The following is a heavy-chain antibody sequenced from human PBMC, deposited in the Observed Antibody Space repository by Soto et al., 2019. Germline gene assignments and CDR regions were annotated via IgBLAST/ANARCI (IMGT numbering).Heavy chain of an antibody. D-gene: IGHD3-10*01. V-gene: IGHV4-34*01. CDR3: ARELKYYGSYYYYGMDV. J-gene: IGHJ6*04. CDR1: GGSFSGYY. CDR2: INHSGST. Sequence: PSETLSLTCAVYGGSFSGYYWSWIRQPPGKGLEWIGEINHSGSTNYNPSLKSRVTISVDTSKNQFSLKLSSVTAADTAVYYCARELKYYGSYYYYGMDVWGKGTTVT.